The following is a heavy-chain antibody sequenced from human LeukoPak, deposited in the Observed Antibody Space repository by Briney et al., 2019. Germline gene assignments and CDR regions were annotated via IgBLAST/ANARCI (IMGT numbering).Heavy chain of an antibody. CDR1: GFTVSSND. CDR2: ISAGGNT. D-gene: IGHD3-3*01. Sequence: PGGSLRLSCAASGFTVSSNDMNWVRQAPRKGLEWVSVISAGGNTYYADSLKGRFTISRDNSKNTVYLQTKSLRAEDTAVYYCARGFGPDGFDIWGQGTMVTVSS. CDR3: ARGFGPDGFDI. J-gene: IGHJ3*02. V-gene: IGHV3-66*01.